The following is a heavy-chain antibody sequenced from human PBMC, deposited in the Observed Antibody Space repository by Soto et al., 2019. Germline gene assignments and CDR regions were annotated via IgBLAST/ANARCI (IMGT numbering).Heavy chain of an antibody. CDR2: IHYSGNT. J-gene: IGHJ4*02. CDR3: AREGNLGRWLQPLDF. CDR1: GGSISSYY. D-gene: IGHD5-12*01. Sequence: SETLSLTCTVSGGSISSYYWSWIRQPPGKGLEWIGNIHYSGNTKYNPSLKSRVSMSVDTSKNQFSLRLISVTAADTAKYFCAREGNLGRWLQPLDFWGQGTLVTVS. V-gene: IGHV4-59*01.